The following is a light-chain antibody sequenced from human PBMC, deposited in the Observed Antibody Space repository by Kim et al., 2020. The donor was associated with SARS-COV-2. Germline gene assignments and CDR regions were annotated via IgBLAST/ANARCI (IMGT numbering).Light chain of an antibody. J-gene: IGKJ2*01. V-gene: IGKV3-20*01. CDR1: QSVSSSY. Sequence: TLSLSPGERATLSCSTSQSVSSSYLAWYHQKPGQAPRLLIYGASSRATGIPDRFSGSGSGTNFTLTISRLEPEDFAVYFCQQYGSSFGQGTKLEI. CDR3: QQYGSS. CDR2: GAS.